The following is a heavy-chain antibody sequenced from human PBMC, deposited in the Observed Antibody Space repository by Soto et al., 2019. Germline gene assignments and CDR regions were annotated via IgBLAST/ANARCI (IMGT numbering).Heavy chain of an antibody. V-gene: IGHV3-66*01. CDR1: GFTVSSSY. Sequence: EVPLVESGGGLVQPGGSLRLSCAASGFTVSSSYMNWVRQAPGKGLEWVSVIYSGGSTYDADSVKGRFTISRDNSKNTLYLQMNSLRAEDTAVYYCARDYGGNFAFDIWGQGTMVTVSS. CDR2: IYSGGST. J-gene: IGHJ3*02. CDR3: ARDYGGNFAFDI. D-gene: IGHD4-17*01.